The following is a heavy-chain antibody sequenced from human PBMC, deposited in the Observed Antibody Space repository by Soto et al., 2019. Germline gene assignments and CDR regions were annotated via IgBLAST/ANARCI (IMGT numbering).Heavy chain of an antibody. Sequence: QLQLEESGPGLVKPSATLSLTCTVSGGSFSSSSYYWGWIRQSPGKGLERIGSFYYSGSTYYSPSIKRRVTVSGDTSKKQTALRPISVTAADTAVYYCARISVASRYMDVWGKGSTGTVSS. CDR1: GGSFSSSSYY. V-gene: IGHV4-39*01. D-gene: IGHD5-12*01. CDR3: ARISVASRYMDV. CDR2: FYYSGST. J-gene: IGHJ6*03.